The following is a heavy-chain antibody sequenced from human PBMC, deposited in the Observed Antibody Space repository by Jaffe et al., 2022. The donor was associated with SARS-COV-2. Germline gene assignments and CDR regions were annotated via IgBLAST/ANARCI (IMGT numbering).Heavy chain of an antibody. CDR2: IYTSGST. V-gene: IGHV4-61*02. J-gene: IGHJ6*02. CDR3: ARATTVTTQWGYYYYGMDV. Sequence: QVQLQESGPGLVKPSQTLSLTCTVSGGSISSGSYYWSWIRQPAGKGLEWIGRIYTSGSTNYNPSLKSRVTISVDTSKNQFSLKLSSVTAADTAVYYCARATTVTTQWGYYYYGMDVWGQGTTVTVSS. CDR1: GGSISSGSYY. D-gene: IGHD4-17*01.